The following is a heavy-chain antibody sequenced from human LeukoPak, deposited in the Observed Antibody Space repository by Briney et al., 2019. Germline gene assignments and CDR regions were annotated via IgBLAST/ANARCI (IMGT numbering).Heavy chain of an antibody. V-gene: IGHV3-53*01. CDR2: IYSGGST. Sequence: GGSLRLSCAASGFTVSSNYMSWVRQAPGKGLEWVSVIYSGGSTYYADSVKGRVTISRDNSKNTLYLQMNSLRAEDTAVYYCARNKVGALYYYYYYMDFWGKGTKVTVSS. CDR1: GFTVSSNY. D-gene: IGHD1-26*01. J-gene: IGHJ6*03. CDR3: ARNKVGALYYYYYYMDF.